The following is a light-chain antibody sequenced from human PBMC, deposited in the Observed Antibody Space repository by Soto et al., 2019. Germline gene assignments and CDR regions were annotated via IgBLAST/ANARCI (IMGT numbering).Light chain of an antibody. CDR3: QQYNSYSPT. CDR1: QGIRSA. Sequence: AIEMTQSPSSLSASVGDRVTITCRASQGIRSALGWYQQKPDKAPKLLIYAASTLQSGVPSRFSGSGSGTDFTLTISSLQPGDSATYYCQQYNSYSPTFGQGTKVDIK. V-gene: IGKV1-6*01. J-gene: IGKJ1*01. CDR2: AAS.